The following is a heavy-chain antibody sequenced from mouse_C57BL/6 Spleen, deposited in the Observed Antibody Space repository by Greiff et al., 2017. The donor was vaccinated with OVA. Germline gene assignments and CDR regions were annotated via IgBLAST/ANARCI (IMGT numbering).Heavy chain of an antibody. J-gene: IGHJ4*01. V-gene: IGHV10-1*01. CDR3: VRQGTGNDYAMDY. CDR1: GFSFNTYA. D-gene: IGHD4-1*01. Sequence: EVQVVESGGGLVQPKGSLKLSCAASGFSFNTYAMNWVRQAPGQGLEWVARIRSKSNNYATYYADSVKDSFTISRDDSESMLYLQMNNMKTEDAAMDYCVRQGTGNDYAMDYWGQGTSVTVSS. CDR2: IRSKSNNYAT.